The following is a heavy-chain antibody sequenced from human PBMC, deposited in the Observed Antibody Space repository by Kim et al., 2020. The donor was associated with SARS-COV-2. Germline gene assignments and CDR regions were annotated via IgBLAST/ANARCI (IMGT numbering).Heavy chain of an antibody. V-gene: IGHV3-23*03. CDR1: GFTFSTYA. CDR3: AKYGDDGDFVDY. Sequence: GGSLRLSCAASGFTFSTYAMSWVRQAPGKGLEWVSVIYSSDSSTYYADSVKGRFTISRDNSKNTLYLQMNSLRAEDTAVYYCAKYGDDGDFVDYWGHGTLVTVSS. CDR2: IYSSDSST. J-gene: IGHJ4*01. D-gene: IGHD4-17*01.